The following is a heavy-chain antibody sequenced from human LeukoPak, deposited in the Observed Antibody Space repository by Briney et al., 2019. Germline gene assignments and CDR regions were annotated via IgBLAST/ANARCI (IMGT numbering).Heavy chain of an antibody. D-gene: IGHD5-18*01. CDR3: ARRQGYSYGYPFDY. CDR2: IYPGDSDT. V-gene: IGHV5-51*01. Sequence: GASLQISCQGSGYNFTSYWIGWVRQLPGKGLEWMGIIYPGDSDTRYSPSFQGQVTISADKSISTAYLQWSSLKASDTAMYYCARRQGYSYGYPFDYWGQGTLSPSPQ. CDR1: GYNFTSYW. J-gene: IGHJ4*02.